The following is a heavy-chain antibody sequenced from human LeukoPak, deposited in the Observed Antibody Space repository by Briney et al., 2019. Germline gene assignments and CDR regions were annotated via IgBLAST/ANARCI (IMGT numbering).Heavy chain of an antibody. Sequence: GGSLRLSCAASGFTFNSYWMSWVRQTPGKGLEWVANIKQDESEMYYVDSVKGRFTISRDNAKNSLYLQMNSLRAEDTAVCYCARLNYDFWSGVWEGYYMDVWGKGTTVTVSS. J-gene: IGHJ6*03. CDR1: GFTFNSYW. V-gene: IGHV3-7*01. D-gene: IGHD3-3*01. CDR2: IKQDESEM. CDR3: ARLNYDFWSGVWEGYYMDV.